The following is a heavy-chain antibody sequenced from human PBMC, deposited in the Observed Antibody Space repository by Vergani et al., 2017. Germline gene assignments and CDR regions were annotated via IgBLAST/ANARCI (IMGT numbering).Heavy chain of an antibody. CDR3: VRDRDLCAGGRCYTGAWKY. CDR1: GFALNRHA. J-gene: IGHJ4*02. D-gene: IGHD2-2*02. CDR2: ISFDGTNE. V-gene: IGHV3-30-3*01. Sequence: QVQLVESGGGVVQPGTSLRLSCVVSGFALNRHAMYWVRQAPGKGLEWVVGISFDGTNEYYPDFVKGRFTISRDIAKNTLYLQVRSLRLEDTGVYHCVRDRDLCAGGRCYTGAWKYWGQGTPVTVSS.